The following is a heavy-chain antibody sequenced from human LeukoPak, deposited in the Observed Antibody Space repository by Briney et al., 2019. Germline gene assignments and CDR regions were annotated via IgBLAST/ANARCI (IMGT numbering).Heavy chain of an antibody. V-gene: IGHV3-48*02. Sequence: GGSLRLSCAASGFTFRSHSMSWVPQGPGKGVECVSYISSTSGTIYYADSVKGRFTISRDNAKNSLYLQMNGLREEDTAVYYCGRDYYGMDVWGQGTTVTVSS. CDR1: GFTFRSHS. CDR3: GRDYYGMDV. J-gene: IGHJ6*02. CDR2: ISSTSGTI.